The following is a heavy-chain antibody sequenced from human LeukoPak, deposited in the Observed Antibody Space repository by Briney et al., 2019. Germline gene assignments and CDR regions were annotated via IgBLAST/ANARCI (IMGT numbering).Heavy chain of an antibody. CDR3: AGEVWPGNTGWHLFDY. J-gene: IGHJ4*02. CDR1: GFTFGTYA. Sequence: GGSLRLSCAASGFTFGTYAMSWVRQAPGKGLEWVSAISASGSRTYYSDSVKGRFTISRDSSRSTVSLQMNSLRAEDSALYYCAGEVWPGNTGWHLFDYWGQGTLVTVSS. CDR2: ISASGSRT. V-gene: IGHV3-23*01. D-gene: IGHD1-14*01.